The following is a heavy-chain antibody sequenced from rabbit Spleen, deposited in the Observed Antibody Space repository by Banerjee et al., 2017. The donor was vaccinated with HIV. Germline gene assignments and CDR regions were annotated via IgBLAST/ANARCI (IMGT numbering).Heavy chain of an antibody. Sequence: QSLEESGGDLVKPGASLTLTCTASGFSFSSSDYMCWVCQAREKGLEWISCIAGSSSGFTCSASWAKGRFACSKTSSTTVTLQMTSLTVADTAAYFCARDTGSSFSSYGMDLWGPGTLVTVS. V-gene: IGHV1S40*01. J-gene: IGHJ6*01. CDR3: ARDTGSSFSSYGMDL. CDR1: GFSFSSSDY. D-gene: IGHD8-1*01. CDR2: IAGSSSGFT.